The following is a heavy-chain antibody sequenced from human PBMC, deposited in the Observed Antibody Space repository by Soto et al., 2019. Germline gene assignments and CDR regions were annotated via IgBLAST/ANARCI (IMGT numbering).Heavy chain of an antibody. Sequence: SQTLSLTCTVSGGSMSSGGYYWSWIRQHPGKGLEWIGYIYYSGSTYYNPSLKSRVTISVDTSKNQFSLKLSSVTAADTAVYYCARDRGYCTNGVCYYYFDYWGQGTLVTVSS. V-gene: IGHV4-31*03. CDR2: IYYSGST. CDR1: GGSMSSGGYY. J-gene: IGHJ4*02. D-gene: IGHD2-8*01. CDR3: ARDRGYCTNGVCYYYFDY.